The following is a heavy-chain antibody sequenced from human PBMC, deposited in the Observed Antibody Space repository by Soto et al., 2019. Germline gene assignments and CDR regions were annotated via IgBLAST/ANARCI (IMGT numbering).Heavy chain of an antibody. CDR3: ARLQYYFDY. CDR2: IYYSRST. Sequence: SETLSLTCTVSGGSISSYYWSWIRQPPGKGLEWIGYIYYSRSTNYNPSLKSRVTISVDTSKNQFSLKLSSVTAADTAVYYCARLQYYFDYWGQGTLVTVSS. CDR1: GGSISSYY. V-gene: IGHV4-59*01. J-gene: IGHJ4*02.